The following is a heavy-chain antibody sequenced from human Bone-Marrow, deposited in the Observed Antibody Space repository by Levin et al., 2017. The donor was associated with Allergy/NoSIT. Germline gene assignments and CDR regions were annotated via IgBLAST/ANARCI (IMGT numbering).Heavy chain of an antibody. CDR2: IIPIFGTA. CDR1: GGTFSSYA. D-gene: IGHD1-7*01. Sequence: VASVKVSCKASGGTFSSYAISWVRQAPGQGLEWMGGIIPIFGTANYAQKFQGRVTITADESTSTAYMELSSLRSEDTAVYYCAREGRRELELRPEPSSLGWFDPWGQGTLVTVSS. CDR3: AREGRRELELRPEPSSLGWFDP. V-gene: IGHV1-69*13. J-gene: IGHJ5*02.